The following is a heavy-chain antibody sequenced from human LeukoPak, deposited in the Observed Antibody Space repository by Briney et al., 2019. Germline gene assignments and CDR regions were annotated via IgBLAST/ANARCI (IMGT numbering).Heavy chain of an antibody. CDR1: GFTFSSYA. D-gene: IGHD1-14*01. CDR3: AKDYRGSGEVGETGPLDY. CDR2: MDQGGGFI. Sequence: GGSPRLSCAASGFTFSSYAMSRVRQASAKGLEWVAGMDQGGGFIQYADSVKGRFTNSRDNSKNTLHLQMSSLRAEDTAVYYCAKDYRGSGEVGETGPLDYWGQGTLVTVSS. V-gene: IGHV3-23*01. J-gene: IGHJ4*02.